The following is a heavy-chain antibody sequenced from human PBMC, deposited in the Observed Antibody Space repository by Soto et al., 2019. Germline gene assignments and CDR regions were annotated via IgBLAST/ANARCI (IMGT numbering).Heavy chain of an antibody. CDR3: ARQRTTVVTQAYFDH. V-gene: IGHV4-39*01. CDR2: IYYSGRT. J-gene: IGHJ4*02. Sequence: SETLSLTCTVSGGSISSSSYYWGWIRQPPGKGLEWIGSIYYSGRTYYNPSFKSRVTISIDTSKNQFSLKLSSVTATDTAVYYCARQRTTVVTQAYFDHWGQGALVTVSS. D-gene: IGHD2-21*02. CDR1: GGSISSSSYY.